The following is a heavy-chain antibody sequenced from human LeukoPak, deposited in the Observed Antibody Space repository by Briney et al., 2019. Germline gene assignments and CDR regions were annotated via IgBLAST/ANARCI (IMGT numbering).Heavy chain of an antibody. CDR1: GGSISSYY. Sequence: PSETLSLTCTVSGGSISSYYWSWIRQPPGKGLEWIGYIYYSGSTNYNPSLKSRVTISVDTSKNQFSLNLSSVTAADTAVYYCARHMGHWTGPFDYWGQGTLVTVSS. CDR3: ARHMGHWTGPFDY. D-gene: IGHD3/OR15-3a*01. CDR2: IYYSGST. V-gene: IGHV4-59*08. J-gene: IGHJ4*02.